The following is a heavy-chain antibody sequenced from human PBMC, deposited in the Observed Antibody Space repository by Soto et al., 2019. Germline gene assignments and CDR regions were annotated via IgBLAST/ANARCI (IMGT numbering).Heavy chain of an antibody. CDR1: GGSISSGGYY. J-gene: IGHJ3*02. V-gene: IGHV4-31*03. Sequence: PSETLSLTCTVSGGSISSGGYYWSWIRQHPGKGLEWIGYIYYSGSTYYNPSLKSRVNISVDTSKNQFSLKLSSVTAADTAVYYCASVRVYGGNSLRAFDIWGQGTMVS. D-gene: IGHD4-17*01. CDR2: IYYSGST. CDR3: ASVRVYGGNSLRAFDI.